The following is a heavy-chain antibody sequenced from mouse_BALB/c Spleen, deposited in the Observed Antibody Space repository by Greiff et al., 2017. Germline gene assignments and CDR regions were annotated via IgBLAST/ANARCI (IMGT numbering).Heavy chain of an antibody. J-gene: IGHJ2*01. CDR3: TRIYYGSSFFDY. D-gene: IGHD1-1*01. Sequence: VKLMESGAELVKPGASVKLSCKASGYTFTSYYMYWVKQRPGQGLEWIGEINPSNGGTNFNEKFKSKATLTVDKSSSTAYMQLSSLTSEDSAVYYCTRIYYGSSFFDYWGQGTTLTVSA. V-gene: IGHV1S81*02. CDR2: INPSNGGT. CDR1: GYTFTSYY.